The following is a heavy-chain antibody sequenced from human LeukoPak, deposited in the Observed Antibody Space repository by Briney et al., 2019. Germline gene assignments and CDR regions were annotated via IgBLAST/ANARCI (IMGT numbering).Heavy chain of an antibody. V-gene: IGHV3-23*01. D-gene: IGHD6-25*01. CDR3: ANPLWQRPEHNWFDP. CDR2: ISGSGGST. Sequence: GGSLRLSCAASGFTFSSYALSWVRQAPGKGLEWVSAISGSGGSTYYADSVKGRFTISRDNSKNTLYLQMNSLRAEDTAVYYCANPLWQRPEHNWFDPWGQGTLVTVSS. J-gene: IGHJ5*02. CDR1: GFTFSSYA.